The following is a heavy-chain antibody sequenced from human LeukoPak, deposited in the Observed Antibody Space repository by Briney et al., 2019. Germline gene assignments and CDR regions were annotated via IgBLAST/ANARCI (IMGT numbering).Heavy chain of an antibody. CDR3: TTFYHEYSPY. V-gene: IGHV3-15*01. CDR2: IKSNADGGTP. D-gene: IGHD2/OR15-2a*01. J-gene: IGHJ4*02. CDR1: GFSFMNAW. Sequence: GGSLRLSCAASGFSFMNAWMIWVRQAPGKRLEWVGRIKSNADGGTPDYAAPARGRFTISRDDSKNTLYLQMNSLKTEDTAVYYCTTFYHEYSPYWGRGTLVTVSS.